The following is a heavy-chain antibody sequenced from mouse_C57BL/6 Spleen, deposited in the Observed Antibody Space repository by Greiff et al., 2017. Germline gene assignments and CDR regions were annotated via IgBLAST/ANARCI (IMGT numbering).Heavy chain of an antibody. V-gene: IGHV3-6*01. CDR3: ARGNWEWYFDV. D-gene: IGHD4-1*01. Sequence: EVKLEESGPGLVKPSQSLSLTCSVTGYSITSGYYWNWIRQFPGNKLEWMGYISYDGSNNYNPSLTNRISITRDTSKNQFFLKLNSVTTEDTATYYCARGNWEWYFDVWGTGTTVTVSS. CDR2: ISYDGSN. J-gene: IGHJ1*03. CDR1: GYSITSGYY.